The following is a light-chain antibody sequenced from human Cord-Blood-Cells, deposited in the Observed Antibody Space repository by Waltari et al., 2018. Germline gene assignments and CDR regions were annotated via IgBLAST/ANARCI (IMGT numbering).Light chain of an antibody. V-gene: IGLV2-23*01. CDR1: SRDVGSYNL. J-gene: IGLJ3*02. CDR2: EGS. Sequence: QSALTQPASVFGSPGQSITISCTGTSRDVGSYNLVSWYQQHPGKAPKLMIYEGSKRPSGVSNRFSGSKSGNTASLTISGLQAEDEADYYCCSYAGSSTWVFGGGTKLTVL. CDR3: CSYAGSSTWV.